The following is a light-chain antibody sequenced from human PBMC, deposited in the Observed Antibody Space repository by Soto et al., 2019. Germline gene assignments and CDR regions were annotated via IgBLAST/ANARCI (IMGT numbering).Light chain of an antibody. CDR1: QSVSSSY. V-gene: IGKV3-20*01. CDR2: GAS. CDR3: QQYGSSPQT. J-gene: IGKJ1*01. Sequence: EIVLTQSPGTLSLSPGERATLSCRASQSVSSSYLAWYQQKPGQAPRLLIYGASSRATGIPDRFSGSGSGTAFTLTISRLGPEDFAVYYCQQYGSSPQTFGQGTKVEIK.